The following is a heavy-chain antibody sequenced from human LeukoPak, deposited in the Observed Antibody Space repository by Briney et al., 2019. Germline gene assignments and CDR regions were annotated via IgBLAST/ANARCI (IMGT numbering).Heavy chain of an antibody. V-gene: IGHV3-23*01. D-gene: IGHD2-2*01. CDR1: GFTFSSYA. CDR2: ISGSGGST. Sequence: PGGSLRLSCAVSGFTFSSYAMSWVRQAPGKGLEWVSAISGSGGSTYYADSVKGRFTISRDNSKNTLYLQMNSLRAEDTAVYYCAKDPLGYCSSTSCWGSDYWGQGTLVTVSS. CDR3: AKDPLGYCSSTSCWGSDY. J-gene: IGHJ4*02.